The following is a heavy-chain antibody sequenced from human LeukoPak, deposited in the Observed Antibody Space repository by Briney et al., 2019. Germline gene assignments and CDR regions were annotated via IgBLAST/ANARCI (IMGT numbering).Heavy chain of an antibody. Sequence: PGGSLRLSCAASGXTFSSYWMHWVRQAPGKGLEWEAVISNDGSNKYYADSVKGRFTISRDNSKNTLYLQMNSLRAEDTAVYYCAKGRGAFDIWGQGTMVTVSS. J-gene: IGHJ3*02. V-gene: IGHV3-30*18. CDR2: ISNDGSNK. CDR1: GXTFSSYW. CDR3: AKGRGAFDI. D-gene: IGHD3-10*01.